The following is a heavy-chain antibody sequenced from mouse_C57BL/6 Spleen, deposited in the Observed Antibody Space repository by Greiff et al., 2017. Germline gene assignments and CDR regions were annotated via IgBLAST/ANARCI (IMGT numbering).Heavy chain of an antibody. Sequence: VQLQQPGAELVKPGASVKMSCKASGYTFTSYWITWVKQRPGQGLEWIGDIYPGSGSTNYNEKFKRKATLTVDTSSSTAYMQLSRLTSADSAVCYCAREDYGSYWFDYWGQGTLVTVSA. CDR1: GYTFTSYW. V-gene: IGHV1-55*01. CDR2: IYPGSGST. D-gene: IGHD1-1*01. J-gene: IGHJ3*01. CDR3: AREDYGSYWFDY.